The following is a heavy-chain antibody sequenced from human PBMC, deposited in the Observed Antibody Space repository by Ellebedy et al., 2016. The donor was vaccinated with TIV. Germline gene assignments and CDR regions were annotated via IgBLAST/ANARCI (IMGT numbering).Heavy chain of an antibody. CDR1: GFTFSNYG. Sequence: GGSLRLSXAASGFTFSNYGMHWVRQAPGKGLEWVAIIWNDASKTYYVDSVKGRFTISRDNSKNALYLQMNSLGAEDTAVYYCARGFGAHHFDYWGQGTLVTVSS. CDR3: ARGFGAHHFDY. V-gene: IGHV3-33*01. D-gene: IGHD3-3*01. CDR2: IWNDASKT. J-gene: IGHJ4*02.